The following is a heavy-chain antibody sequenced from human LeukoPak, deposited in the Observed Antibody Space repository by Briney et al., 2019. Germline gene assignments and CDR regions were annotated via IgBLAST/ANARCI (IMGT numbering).Heavy chain of an antibody. CDR1: GGSFSNHY. CDR3: ARIAYYGFLTGYYNPRFDY. CDR2: ISDSGTT. D-gene: IGHD3-9*01. V-gene: IGHV4-59*11. J-gene: IGHJ4*01. Sequence: SETLSLTCTVSGGSFSNHYWSWIRQPPGKGLEWIGYISDSGTTNYNSSLQSRVTLSIDRSKNQFSLKLKSVTAADTAVYYCARIAYYGFLTGYYNPRFDYWGQGTLVTVSS.